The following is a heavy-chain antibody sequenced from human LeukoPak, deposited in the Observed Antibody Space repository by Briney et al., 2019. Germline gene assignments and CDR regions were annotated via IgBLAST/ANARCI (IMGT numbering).Heavy chain of an antibody. J-gene: IGHJ6*03. CDR1: GFTFSSYS. Sequence: GGSLRLSCAASGFTFSSYSMNWVRQAPGKGLEWVSYISSSSSTIYYADSVKGRFTISRDNAKNSLYLQMNSLRAEDTAVYYCARAGGMSRTEYYYYYMDVWGKGTTVTVSS. D-gene: IGHD3-16*01. V-gene: IGHV3-48*01. CDR2: ISSSSSTI. CDR3: ARAGGMSRTEYYYYYMDV.